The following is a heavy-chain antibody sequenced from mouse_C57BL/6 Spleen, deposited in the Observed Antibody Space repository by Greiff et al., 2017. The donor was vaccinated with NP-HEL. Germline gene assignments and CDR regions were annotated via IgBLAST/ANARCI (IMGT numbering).Heavy chain of an antibody. J-gene: IGHJ1*03. CDR2: ISGGGGNT. Sequence: EVKLMESGGGLVKPGGSLKLSCAASGFTFSSYTMSWVRQTPEKRLEWVATISGGGGNTYYPDSVKGRFTISRDNAKNTLYLQMSSLRSEDTALYYCARGSYGSSYGYFDVWGTGTTVTVSS. CDR3: ARGSYGSSYGYFDV. CDR1: GFTFSSYT. D-gene: IGHD1-1*01. V-gene: IGHV5-9*01.